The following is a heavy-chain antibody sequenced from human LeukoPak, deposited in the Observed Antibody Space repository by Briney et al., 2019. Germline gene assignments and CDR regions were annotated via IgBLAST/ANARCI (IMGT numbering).Heavy chain of an antibody. CDR2: ISGSGGST. J-gene: IGHJ4*02. V-gene: IGHV3-23*01. CDR1: GFTFACYA. Sequence: PGGSLRLSCSASGFTFACYAMSWVRQAPGKGLEWVSAISGSGGSTYYADSVKGRYTISRDNSKNTLYLQMNSLRAEDTAVYYCAKGTRDMGFGALTREYYFDYWGQGTLVTVSS. D-gene: IGHD3-10*01. CDR3: AKGTRDMGFGALTREYYFDY.